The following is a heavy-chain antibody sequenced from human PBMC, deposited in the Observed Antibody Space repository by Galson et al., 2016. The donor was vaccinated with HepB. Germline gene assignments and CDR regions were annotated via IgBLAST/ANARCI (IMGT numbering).Heavy chain of an antibody. D-gene: IGHD6-19*01. CDR1: GFTFNNYG. Sequence: SLRLSCAASGFTFNNYGMHWVRQAPGKGLEWVVVISYDGNNTYYADSVKGRFTISRDNSKNTVYLQMNSLRAENTAVYYCVKDHSSGWYRGGFDYWGQGTLVTVSS. CDR2: ISYDGNNT. J-gene: IGHJ4*02. CDR3: VKDHSSGWYRGGFDY. V-gene: IGHV3-30*18.